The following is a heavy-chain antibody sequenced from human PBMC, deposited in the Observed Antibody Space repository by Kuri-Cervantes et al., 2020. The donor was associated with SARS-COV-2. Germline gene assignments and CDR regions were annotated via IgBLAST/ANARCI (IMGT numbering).Heavy chain of an antibody. CDR3: AKDSGWELLRLDY. V-gene: IGHV3-33*06. Sequence: GESLKISCAASGFTFSSYAMHWVRQAPGKGLEWVAVIWYDGSNKYYADSVKGRFTISRDNSKDTLYLQMNSLRAEDTAVYYCAKDSGWELLRLDYWGQGTLVTVSS. D-gene: IGHD1-26*01. J-gene: IGHJ4*02. CDR1: GFTFSSYA. CDR2: IWYDGSNK.